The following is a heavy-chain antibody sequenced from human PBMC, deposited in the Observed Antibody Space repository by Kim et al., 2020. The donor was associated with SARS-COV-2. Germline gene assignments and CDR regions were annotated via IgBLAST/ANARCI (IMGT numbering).Heavy chain of an antibody. CDR2: IGRETDGGTT. J-gene: IGHJ4*02. V-gene: IGHV3-15*04. Sequence: GGSLRLSCAASGFIFRNALMTWVRQAPGKGLQWVGRIGRETDGGTTEYAAPVKDRFTISRDDSRNTLYLQMSSLKTGDTAVYYCSADDYRSADEAAAAPKWGYWGQGTLVTISS. CDR1: GFIFRNAL. CDR3: SADDYRSADEAAAAPKWGY. D-gene: IGHD6-25*01.